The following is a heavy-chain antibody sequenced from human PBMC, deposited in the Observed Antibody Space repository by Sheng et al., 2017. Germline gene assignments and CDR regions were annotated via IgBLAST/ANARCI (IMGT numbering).Heavy chain of an antibody. D-gene: IGHD3-10*01. Sequence: EVQLLESGGGLVQPGGSLRLSCAASGFTFSSYAMGWVRQAPGEGLDWLSAISGSGSTTYYADSVKGRFTISRDNSKNTLFLQMNSLRAEDTALYYCAKVITMLRGVPERTFDYWGQGTLVTVSS. CDR2: ISGSGSTT. CDR1: GFTFSSYA. CDR3: AKVITMLRGVPERTFDY. V-gene: IGHV3-23*01. J-gene: IGHJ4*02.